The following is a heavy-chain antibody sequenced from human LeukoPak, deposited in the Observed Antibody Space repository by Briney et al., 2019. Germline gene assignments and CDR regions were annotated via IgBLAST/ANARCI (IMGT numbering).Heavy chain of an antibody. CDR3: ARSSGSYSGYDWFDP. CDR2: MNPNSGNT. Sequence: ASVKVSCKASGYTFTSYDINWVRQATGQGLEWMGWMNPNSGNTGYAQKFQGRVTMTRNTSISTAYMELSSLRSEDTAVYYCARSSGSYSGYDWFDPWGQGTLVTVSP. CDR1: GYTFTSYD. J-gene: IGHJ5*02. D-gene: IGHD1-26*01. V-gene: IGHV1-8*01.